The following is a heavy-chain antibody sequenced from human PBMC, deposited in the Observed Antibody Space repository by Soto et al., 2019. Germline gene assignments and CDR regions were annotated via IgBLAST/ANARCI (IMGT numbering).Heavy chain of an antibody. D-gene: IGHD2-15*01. Sequence: GGSLRLSCAASGLTFSSYWMHWVRPAPGKGLVWVSRINSDGSSTSYADSVKGRFTISRDNAKNTLYLQMNSLRAEDTAVYYCVRTSLVVAAATREDYWGQGTLVTVSS. CDR2: INSDGSST. CDR1: GLTFSSYW. V-gene: IGHV3-74*01. CDR3: VRTSLVVAAATREDY. J-gene: IGHJ4*02.